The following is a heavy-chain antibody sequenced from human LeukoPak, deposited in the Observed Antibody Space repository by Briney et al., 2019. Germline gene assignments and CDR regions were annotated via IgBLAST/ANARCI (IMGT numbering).Heavy chain of an antibody. V-gene: IGHV3-74*01. CDR2: INSDGSST. J-gene: IGHJ4*02. D-gene: IGHD3-3*01. CDR3: ARGTIWSGYQFDY. Sequence: GGSLRLSCAASGFTFSSYWMHWVRQAPGKGLVWVSRINSDGSSTSYADSVKGRFTISRDNAKNTLYLQMNSLRAEDTAGYYCARGTIWSGYQFDYWGQGTLVTVSS. CDR1: GFTFSSYW.